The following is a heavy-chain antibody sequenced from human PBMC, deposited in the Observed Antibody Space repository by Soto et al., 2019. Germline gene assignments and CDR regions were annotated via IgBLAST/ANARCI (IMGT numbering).Heavy chain of an antibody. J-gene: IGHJ5*02. Sequence: TGGSLRLSCAASGFTFSSYAMHWVRQAPGKGLEWVAVISYDGSNKYYADSVKGRFTISRDNSKNTLYLQMNSLRAEDTAVYYCARASGNRITMIANWFDPWGQGTLVTVSS. CDR3: ARASGNRITMIANWFDP. D-gene: IGHD3-22*01. CDR2: ISYDGSNK. CDR1: GFTFSSYA. V-gene: IGHV3-30-3*01.